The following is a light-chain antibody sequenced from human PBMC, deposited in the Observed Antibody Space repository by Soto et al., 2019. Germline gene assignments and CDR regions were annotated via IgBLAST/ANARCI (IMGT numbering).Light chain of an antibody. CDR2: AAS. Sequence: IQLTQSPSSLSASVGDSVTITCRASQGIISALAWYQQKPGKAPKLLIFAASSLQSGVPSRFSGSRSGPDFTLTISSLQPEDFATYYCQQSYSSPPTFGQGTKVDI. J-gene: IGKJ1*01. V-gene: IGKV1-39*01. CDR3: QQSYSSPPT. CDR1: QGIISA.